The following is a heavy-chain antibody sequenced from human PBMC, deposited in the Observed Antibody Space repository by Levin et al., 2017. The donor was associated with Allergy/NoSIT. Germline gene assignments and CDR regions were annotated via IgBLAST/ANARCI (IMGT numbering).Heavy chain of an antibody. CDR2: IYYSGST. V-gene: IGHV4-59*08. D-gene: IGHD1/OR15-1a*01. J-gene: IGHJ5*02. Sequence: SETLSLTCTVSGGSISSYYWSWIRQPPGKGLEWIGYIYYSGSTNYNPSLKSRVTISVDTSKNQFSLKLSSVTAADTAVYYCARAVGNSRFDPWGQGTLVTVSS. CDR1: GGSISSYY. CDR3: ARAVGNSRFDP.